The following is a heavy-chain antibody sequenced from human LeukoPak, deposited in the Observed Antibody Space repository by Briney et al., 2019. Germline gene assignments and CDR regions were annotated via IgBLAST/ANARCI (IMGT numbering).Heavy chain of an antibody. J-gene: IGHJ6*03. CDR2: IIPIFGAA. CDR1: GGTFSSYA. V-gene: IGHV1-69*01. CDR3: ARDLSSTVYYYYYMDV. D-gene: IGHD4-11*01. Sequence: SVKVSCKASGGTFSSYAISWVRQAPGQGLEWMGGIIPIFGAANYAQKFQGRVTITADESTSTAYMELSSLRSEDTAVYYCARDLSSTVYYYYYMDVWGKGTTVTVSS.